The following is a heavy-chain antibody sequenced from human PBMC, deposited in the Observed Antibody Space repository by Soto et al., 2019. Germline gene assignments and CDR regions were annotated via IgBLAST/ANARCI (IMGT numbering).Heavy chain of an antibody. Sequence: PSETLSLTCAVSGGSISSGGYSWSWIRQPPGKGLEWIGYIYHSGSTYYNPSLKSRVTISVDRSKNQFSLTLDSVTAADTAVYYCAREDMSGTYNFDFWGPGTQVTVSS. CDR1: GGSISSGGYS. D-gene: IGHD1-26*01. CDR2: IYHSGST. J-gene: IGHJ4*02. V-gene: IGHV4-30-2*01. CDR3: AREDMSGTYNFDF.